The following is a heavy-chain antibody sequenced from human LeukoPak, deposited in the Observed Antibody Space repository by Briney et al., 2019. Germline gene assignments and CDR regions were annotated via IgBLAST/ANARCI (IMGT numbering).Heavy chain of an antibody. J-gene: IGHJ4*02. CDR2: ISYDGSNK. CDR1: GFTFSSYA. V-gene: IGHV3-30*04. CDR3: ARGHHFWSGYYTGHFDY. D-gene: IGHD3-3*02. Sequence: PGGSLRLSCAASGFTFSSYAMHWVRQAPGKGLEWVAVISYDGSNKYYADSVKGRFTISRDNSKNTLYLQMNSLRAEDTAVYYCARGHHFWSGYYTGHFDYWGQGTLVTVSS.